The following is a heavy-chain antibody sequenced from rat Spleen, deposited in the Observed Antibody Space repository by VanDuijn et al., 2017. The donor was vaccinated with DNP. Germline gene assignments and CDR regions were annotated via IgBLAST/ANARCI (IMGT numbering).Heavy chain of an antibody. CDR3: TREDYGGSFDY. Sequence: EVQLVQSGGGLVQPGRSMNISCAASGFTFSAFPMAWVRQAPTKGLEWVANIDSGGGNIYFRDSVKGRFTISRDTTKSTLYLQMNSLRSEDTASYYCTREDYGGSFDYWGQGVMVTVSS. J-gene: IGHJ2*01. D-gene: IGHD1-11*01. CDR1: GFTFSAFP. CDR2: IDSGGGNI. V-gene: IGHV5-46*01.